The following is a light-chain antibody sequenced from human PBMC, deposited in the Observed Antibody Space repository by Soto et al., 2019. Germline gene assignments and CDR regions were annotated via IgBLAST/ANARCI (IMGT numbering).Light chain of an antibody. V-gene: IGLV1-47*01. CDR1: SSNIGSNY. Sequence: QSVLTQPPSASGTPGQRVTISCSGSSSNIGSNYVFWYQHIPGTAPKLLIYRNNQRPSGVPDRFSGSNSGTSASLAISGRRSEDETDYYCAAWDDSLSGVVFGGGTKLTVL. J-gene: IGLJ2*01. CDR2: RNN. CDR3: AAWDDSLSGVV.